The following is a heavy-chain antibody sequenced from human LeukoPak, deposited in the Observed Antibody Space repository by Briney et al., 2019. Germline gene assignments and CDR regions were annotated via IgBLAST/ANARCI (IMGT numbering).Heavy chain of an antibody. J-gene: IGHJ4*02. CDR3: ARDLYYYGSGSLADY. CDR1: GGSFSGYY. CDR2: INHSGST. Sequence: SETLSLTCAVYGGSFSGYYWSWIRQPPGKGLEWIGEINHSGSTNYNPSPKSRVTMSVDTSKNQFSLKLSSVTAADTAVYYCARDLYYYGSGSLADYWGQGTLVTVSS. V-gene: IGHV4-34*01. D-gene: IGHD3-10*01.